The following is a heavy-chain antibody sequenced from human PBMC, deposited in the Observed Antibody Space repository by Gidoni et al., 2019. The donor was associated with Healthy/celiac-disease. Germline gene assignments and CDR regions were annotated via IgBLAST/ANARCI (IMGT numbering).Heavy chain of an antibody. V-gene: IGHV3-21*01. CDR1: GFTFSSYS. CDR3: ARWEDDNWNPPVRKAFDI. Sequence: EVQLVESGGGLVKPGGSLRLSCAASGFTFSSYSMNWVRQAPGKGLEWDSSISSSSSYIYYADSVKGRFTISRDNAKNSLYLQMNSLRAEDTAVYYCARWEDDNWNPPVRKAFDIWGQGTMVTVSS. J-gene: IGHJ3*02. CDR2: ISSSSSYI. D-gene: IGHD1-20*01.